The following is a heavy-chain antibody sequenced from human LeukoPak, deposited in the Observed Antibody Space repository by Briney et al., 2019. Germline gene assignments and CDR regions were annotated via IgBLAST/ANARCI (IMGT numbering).Heavy chain of an antibody. CDR2: INPNSGGT. V-gene: IGHV1-2*02. J-gene: IGHJ5*02. CDR3: ARVREYSSASVWFDP. CDR1: GYTFTGYY. Sequence: GASVKVYCKASGYTFTGYYMHWVRQAPGQGLEWMGWINPNSGGTNYAQKFKGRVTMTRDTSISTAYMELSRLRSDDTAVYYCARVREYSSASVWFDPWGQGTLVTVSS. D-gene: IGHD6-6*01.